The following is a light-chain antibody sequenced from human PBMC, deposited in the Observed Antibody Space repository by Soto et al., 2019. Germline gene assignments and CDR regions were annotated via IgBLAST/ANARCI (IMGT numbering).Light chain of an antibody. CDR2: EVS. V-gene: IGLV2-14*01. Sequence: QSALTQPASVSGSPGQSITISCTGTSSDVGGYNYVSWYQQHPGKAPKLMIYEVSNRPSGVSNRFSGSNSGNTASLTISGLQAEDEADYYGSSYTSSSTLVFGTVTKVTVL. CDR3: SSYTSSSTLV. CDR1: SSDVGGYNY. J-gene: IGLJ1*01.